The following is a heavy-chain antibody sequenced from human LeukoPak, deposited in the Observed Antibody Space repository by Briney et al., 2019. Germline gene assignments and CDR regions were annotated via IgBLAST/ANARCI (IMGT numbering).Heavy chain of an antibody. Sequence: GGSLRLSCAASGFTFSSYWMHWVRHAPGKGLVWVSRINSDGSSTSYADSVKGRFTISRDNAKNTLYLQMNSRRAEDTAGYYCAXVXRWELRLGYYYYGMDVWGQGTTVTVSS. J-gene: IGHJ6*02. V-gene: IGHV3-74*01. D-gene: IGHD1-26*01. CDR3: AXVXRWELRLGYYYYGMDV. CDR1: GFTFSSYW. CDR2: INSDGSST.